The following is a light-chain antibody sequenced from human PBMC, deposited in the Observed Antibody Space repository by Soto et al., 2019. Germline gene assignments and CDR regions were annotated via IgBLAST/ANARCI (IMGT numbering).Light chain of an antibody. V-gene: IGLV2-23*01. CDR1: SSDVGTYNL. CDR2: EDN. CDR3: CSFAGSRILYV. J-gene: IGLJ1*01. Sequence: QSALTQPASVSGSPGQSITISCTGTSSDVGTYNLVARYQQHPGKAPKLMIFEDNKRPSGVPDRFSGSKSGNTASLTISGLQTEDEADYYCCSFAGSRILYVFGAGTKVTVL.